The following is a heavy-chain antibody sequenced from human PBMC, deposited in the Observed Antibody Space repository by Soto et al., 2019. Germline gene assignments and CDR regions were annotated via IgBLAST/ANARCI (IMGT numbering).Heavy chain of an antibody. D-gene: IGHD5-12*01. Sequence: SQTLSLTCAISGDSVSSNSAGWNWVRQTPSRGLEWLGRTYYESRWFNNYAVSVKSRITINPDTSQNQFSLHLDSVTPEDTAVYFCARGSWDDVSGHYYMDVWGKGTTVTVSS. CDR3: ARGSWDDVSGHYYMDV. CDR2: TYYESRWFN. CDR1: GDSVSSNSAG. V-gene: IGHV6-1*01. J-gene: IGHJ6*03.